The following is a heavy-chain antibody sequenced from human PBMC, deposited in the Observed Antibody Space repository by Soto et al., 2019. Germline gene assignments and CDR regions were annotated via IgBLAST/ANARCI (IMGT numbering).Heavy chain of an antibody. CDR1: GYTFTSNG. CDR3: ARGVGASYYFDY. V-gene: IGHV1-18*01. D-gene: IGHD1-26*01. Sequence: ASVKLSCKDSGYTFTSNGISWVRQAPGQGLEWMGWISAYNGNTNYAQMLQGRVTMTTDTSTSTAYMELRSLRSDDTAVYYCARGVGASYYFDYWGQGTLVTVSS. J-gene: IGHJ4*02. CDR2: ISAYNGNT.